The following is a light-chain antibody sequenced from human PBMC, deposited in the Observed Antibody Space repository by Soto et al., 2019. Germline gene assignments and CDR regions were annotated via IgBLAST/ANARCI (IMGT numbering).Light chain of an antibody. V-gene: IGKV1-27*01. CDR1: QGIRNF. J-gene: IGKJ3*01. Sequence: DIQMTQSPTSLSASVGDRVTITCRASQGIRNFVAWYQQKPGKPPKLLIYAASTLQSGVPSRFSGSGSGTAFTLTINTLQPEDVETFSCQKNSSAPFFAPGTKV. CDR3: QKNSSAPF. CDR2: AAS.